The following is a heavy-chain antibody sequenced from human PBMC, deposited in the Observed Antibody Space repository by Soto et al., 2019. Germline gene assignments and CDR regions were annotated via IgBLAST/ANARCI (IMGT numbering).Heavy chain of an antibody. CDR1: GGSISRTH. V-gene: IGHV4-59*01. CDR3: AVAAAGPGRFDP. Sequence: STTLSLTCSVPGGSISRTHWRWFRQPPGKGLEWIGYIYYSGSTNYNPSLKSRVTISVDTSKNQFSLKLSSVTAADTAVYYCAVAAAGPGRFDPWGHGTLVTVS. D-gene: IGHD6-13*01. J-gene: IGHJ5*02. CDR2: IYYSGST.